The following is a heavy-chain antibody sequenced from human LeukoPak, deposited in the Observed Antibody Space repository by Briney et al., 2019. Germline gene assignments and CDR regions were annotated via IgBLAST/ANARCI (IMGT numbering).Heavy chain of an antibody. J-gene: IGHJ4*02. CDR2: ITEDSKTM. V-gene: IGHV3-48*04. D-gene: IGHD6-19*01. CDR3: VARGGWTRLDY. CDR1: GFTFDTYT. Sequence: SGGSLRLSCVASGFTFDTYTMNWIRQAPGKGLEWTSDITEDSKTMYYADSVKGRFTISRDNAKNAVYLQMNSLRREDTAVYYWVARGGWTRLDYWGQGTLVT.